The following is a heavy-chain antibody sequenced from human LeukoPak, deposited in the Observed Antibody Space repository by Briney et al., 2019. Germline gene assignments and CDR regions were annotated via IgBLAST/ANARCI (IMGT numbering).Heavy chain of an antibody. D-gene: IGHD3-16*01. CDR1: GFTFGVYY. CDR2: ISPTGDII. V-gene: IGHV3-11*01. J-gene: IGHJ4*02. CDR3: AREHWAAPDH. Sequence: RGSLRLSCAASGFTFGVYYMTWIRQAPGRGLEPLSFISPTGDIIKYVDSVKGRFTSSRDNAKSSMYLEMDSLRAEDTAVYYCAREHWAAPDHWGQGTLVTVSP.